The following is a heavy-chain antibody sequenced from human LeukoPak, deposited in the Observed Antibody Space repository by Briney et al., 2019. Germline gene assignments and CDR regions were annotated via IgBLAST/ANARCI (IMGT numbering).Heavy chain of an antibody. V-gene: IGHV3-9*01. J-gene: IGHJ4*02. CDR2: ISWNSDSI. CDR1: GFTFDDYA. Sequence: QSGGSLRLSCAASGFTFDDYAVHWVRQAPGKGLEWISGISWNSDSIEYADSVKGRFTISRDNAKNSLYLQMNSLRPEDTALYYCAKEFCSAGICYFPFDDWGQGTLVTVSS. D-gene: IGHD2-15*01. CDR3: AKEFCSAGICYFPFDD.